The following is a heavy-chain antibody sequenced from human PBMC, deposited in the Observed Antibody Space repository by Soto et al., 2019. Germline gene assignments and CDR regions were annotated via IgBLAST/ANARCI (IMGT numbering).Heavy chain of an antibody. CDR2: IVVGSGNT. D-gene: IGHD3-3*01. V-gene: IGHV1-58*01. J-gene: IGHJ4*02. Sequence: SVKVSCKASGFTFTISAVQWVLQARGQRIEWIGWIVVGSGNTNYAQKFQERVTITRDMSTSTAYMELSSLRSEDTAVYDCAAGSGGDYDFCNWGQGTRVTVSS. CDR1: GFTFTISA. CDR3: AAGSGGDYDFCN.